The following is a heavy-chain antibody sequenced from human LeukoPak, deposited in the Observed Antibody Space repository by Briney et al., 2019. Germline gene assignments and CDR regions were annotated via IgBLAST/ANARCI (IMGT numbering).Heavy chain of an antibody. J-gene: IGHJ3*02. CDR3: AKDRGDWDTNDAFDI. D-gene: IGHD3/OR15-3a*01. V-gene: IGHV3-23*01. CDR1: GFTFSSYG. CDR2: ISGSGHST. Sequence: GGTLRLSCAASGFTFSSYGMSWVRQAPGKGLEWVSAISGSGHSTYYADSVKGRFTISRDNSKNTLYLLISSLRAEDTAVYYCAKDRGDWDTNDAFDIWGQGTMVTVSS.